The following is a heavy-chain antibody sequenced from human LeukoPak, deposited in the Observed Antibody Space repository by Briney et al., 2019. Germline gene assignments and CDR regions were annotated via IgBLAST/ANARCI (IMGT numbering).Heavy chain of an antibody. Sequence: PSETLSLTCTVSGGSISSGDYYWSWIRQPPGKGLEWIGYIYYSGSTYYNPSLKSRVTISVDTSKNQFSLKLSSVTTADTAVYYCARATSSSWYSRGYHWFDPWGQGTLVTVSS. CDR1: GGSISSGDYY. CDR3: ARATSSSWYSRGYHWFDP. J-gene: IGHJ5*02. CDR2: IYYSGST. V-gene: IGHV4-30-4*08. D-gene: IGHD6-13*01.